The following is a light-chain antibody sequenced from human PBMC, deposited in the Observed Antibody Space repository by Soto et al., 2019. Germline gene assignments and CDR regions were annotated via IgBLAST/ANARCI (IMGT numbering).Light chain of an antibody. CDR2: GAS. CDR3: QQYNTWPRT. CDR1: QSVSSN. Sequence: EIVMTQSPATLSVSPGERATLSCMASQSVSSNLAWYQQKPGQAPRLLISGASTRATGIPARFSGSGSGTDFTLTITSLQSEDFGIYYCQQYNTWPRTFGQGTKVDI. J-gene: IGKJ1*01. V-gene: IGKV3-15*01.